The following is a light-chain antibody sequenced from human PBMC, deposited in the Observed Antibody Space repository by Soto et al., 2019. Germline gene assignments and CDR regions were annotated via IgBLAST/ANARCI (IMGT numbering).Light chain of an antibody. V-gene: IGKV3-20*01. J-gene: IGKJ2*01. CDR1: QSVSSSY. CDR3: QQYGSSPT. Sequence: EIVLTQSPGTLSLSPGERATLSCRASQSVSSSYLAWYQQQPGQAPRLLIYGASSRATGIPDRFSGSGSGTDVTLTISRLEPEDFAVYYCQQYGSSPTFCQGTKLEIK. CDR2: GAS.